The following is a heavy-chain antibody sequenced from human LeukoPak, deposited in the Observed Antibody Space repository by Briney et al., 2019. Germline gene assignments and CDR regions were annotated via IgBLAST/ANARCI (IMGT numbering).Heavy chain of an antibody. CDR1: GYSFDYYW. V-gene: IGHV5-51*01. CDR2: IYPDDSDS. CDR3: ARVGSVTNFGVVSYYFDY. Sequence: GESLKISCKASGYSFDYYWIAWVRQMPGKGLEGMGIIYPDDSDSTYSPSFQGQVTISVDKSINTAYLQWSSLKASNTAIYYCARVGSVTNFGVVSYYFDYWGQGTLVTVSS. J-gene: IGHJ4*02. D-gene: IGHD3-3*01.